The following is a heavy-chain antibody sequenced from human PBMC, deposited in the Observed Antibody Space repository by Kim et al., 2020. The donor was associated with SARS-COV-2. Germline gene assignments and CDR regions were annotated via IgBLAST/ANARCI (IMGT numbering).Heavy chain of an antibody. CDR2: ISYDGINK. Sequence: GGSLRLSCAASGFTFSSYAMHWVRQAPGKGLEWVAVISYDGINKYYADSVKGRFTISRDNSKNTRYLQMNSLRAEDTAVYYCSRCDILTGYCLGSFDYWGQGTLVTVSS. CDR1: GFTFSSYA. CDR3: SRCDILTGYCLGSFDY. D-gene: IGHD3-9*01. V-gene: IGHV3-30-3*01. J-gene: IGHJ4*02.